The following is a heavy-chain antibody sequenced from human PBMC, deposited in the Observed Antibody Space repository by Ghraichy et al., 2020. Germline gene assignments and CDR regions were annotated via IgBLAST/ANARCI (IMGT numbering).Heavy chain of an antibody. CDR1: GDSMNNYY. CDR3: ARDYSGSHYTL. J-gene: IGHJ4*02. CDR2: IYDFGRA. V-gene: IGHV4-59*12. Sequence: SETLSLTCSVSGDSMNNYYWSWIRQPPGKGLEWIGYIYDFGRAYYDLSLKSRAIISIDSPKNQFSLNLSSVTAADTAVYYCARDYSGSHYTLWGQGILVTVSS. D-gene: IGHD3-10*01.